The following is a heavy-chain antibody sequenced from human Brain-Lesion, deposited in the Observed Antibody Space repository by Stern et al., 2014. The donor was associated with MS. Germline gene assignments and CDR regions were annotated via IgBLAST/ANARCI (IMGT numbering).Heavy chain of an antibody. CDR2: IDSDESST. J-gene: IGHJ5*02. D-gene: IGHD3-3*01. CDR1: GFSFSGYW. V-gene: IGHV3-74*01. CDR3: ALPPYYDFGRT. Sequence: EVQLVESGGGLVQPGGSLRLSCAASGFSFSGYWMHWVRQAPGKGLQWVSRIDSDESSTAYADSVKGRFTITRDNAKKMVYLQMNSLRDEDTAMYYCALPPYYDFGRTWGQGTLVTVSS.